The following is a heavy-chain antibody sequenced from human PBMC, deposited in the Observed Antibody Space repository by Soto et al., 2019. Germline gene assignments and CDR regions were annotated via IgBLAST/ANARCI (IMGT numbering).Heavy chain of an antibody. J-gene: IGHJ4*02. V-gene: IGHV1-2*02. CDR3: ARLIGGRVDTAMVHFDY. CDR2: INPNSGGT. D-gene: IGHD5-18*01. Sequence: ASVKVSCKASGYTFTGYYMHWVRQAPGQGLEWMGWINPNSGGTNYAQKFQGRVTMTRDTSISTAYMELSRLRSDDTAVYYCARLIGGRVDTAMVHFDYWGQGNLVTVS. CDR1: GYTFTGYY.